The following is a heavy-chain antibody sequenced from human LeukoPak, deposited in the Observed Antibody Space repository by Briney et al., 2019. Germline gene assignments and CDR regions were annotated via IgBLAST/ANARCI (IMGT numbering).Heavy chain of an antibody. Sequence: SVKVSCKASGFIFTSSAVRWVRLARGQRLEWIGWIVVGSGNTNYAQKFQERVTITRDMSTTTAYMELSSLRSEDTAVYYCAASVLTDAFDIWGQGTMVTVSS. V-gene: IGHV1-58*01. CDR3: AASVLTDAFDI. CDR1: GFIFTSSA. CDR2: IVVGSGNT. D-gene: IGHD3-10*01. J-gene: IGHJ3*02.